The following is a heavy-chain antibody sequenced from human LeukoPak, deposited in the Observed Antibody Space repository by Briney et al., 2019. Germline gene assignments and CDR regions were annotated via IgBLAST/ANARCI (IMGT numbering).Heavy chain of an antibody. Sequence: PGGSLRLSCAASGFTFSNAWMSWVRQAPGKGLEWVGRIKSKTDGGTTDYAAPVKGRFTISRDDSKNTLYLQMNSLRAEDTAVYYCAKGPIFGVVIRNNWFDPWGQGTLVTVSS. D-gene: IGHD3-3*01. V-gene: IGHV3-15*01. CDR3: AKGPIFGVVIRNNWFDP. J-gene: IGHJ5*02. CDR2: IKSKTDGGTT. CDR1: GFTFSNAW.